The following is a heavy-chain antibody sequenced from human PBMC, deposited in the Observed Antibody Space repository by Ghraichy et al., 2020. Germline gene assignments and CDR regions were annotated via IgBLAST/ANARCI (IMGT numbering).Heavy chain of an antibody. D-gene: IGHD6-6*01. CDR2: ISGSGGST. Sequence: GGSLRLSCAASGFTFSSYAMSWVRQAPGKGLEWVSAISGSGGSTYYADSVKGRFTISRDNSKNTLYLQMNSLRAEDTAVYYCAKSRWYSSSADFDYWGQGTLVTVSP. V-gene: IGHV3-23*01. CDR1: GFTFSSYA. CDR3: AKSRWYSSSADFDY. J-gene: IGHJ4*02.